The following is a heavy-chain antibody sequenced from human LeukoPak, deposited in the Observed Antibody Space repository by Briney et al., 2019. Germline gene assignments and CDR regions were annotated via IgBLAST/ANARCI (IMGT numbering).Heavy chain of an antibody. CDR2: IYYSGST. Sequence: PSETLSLTCAVSGGSISSYYWSWIRQPPGKGLEWIGYIYYSGSTNYNPSLKSRVTISVDTSKNQFSLKLSSVTAADTAVYYCARAPEQWLVDYWGQGTLVTVSS. D-gene: IGHD6-19*01. CDR1: GGSISSYY. J-gene: IGHJ4*02. CDR3: ARAPEQWLVDY. V-gene: IGHV4-59*01.